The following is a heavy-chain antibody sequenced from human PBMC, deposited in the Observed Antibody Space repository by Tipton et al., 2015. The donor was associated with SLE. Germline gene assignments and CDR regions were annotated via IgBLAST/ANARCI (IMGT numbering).Heavy chain of an antibody. CDR1: GGSISSYY. CDR2: IYYSGST. J-gene: IGHJ3*02. CDR3: ASETYYYGSGTRAFDI. V-gene: IGHV4-59*01. Sequence: TLSLTCTVSGGSISSYYWSWIRQPPGKGLEWIGYIYYSGSTNYNPSLKSRVTISADTSKNQFSLKLSSVTAADTAVYYCASETYYYGSGTRAFDIWGQGTMVTVSS. D-gene: IGHD3-10*01.